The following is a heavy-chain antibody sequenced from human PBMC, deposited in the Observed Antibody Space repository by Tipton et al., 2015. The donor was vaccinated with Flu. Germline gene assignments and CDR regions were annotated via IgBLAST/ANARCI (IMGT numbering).Heavy chain of an antibody. Sequence: TLSLTCAVSGYSISSGYYWGWIRQPPGKGLEWIGSIYHSGSTYYNPSLKSRVTISVDTSKNQFSLKLSSVTAADTAVYYCARADTDYDYVSAYFDYWGQGTPVTVSS. CDR3: ARADTDYDYVSAYFDY. V-gene: IGHV4-38-2*01. D-gene: IGHD3-16*01. J-gene: IGHJ4*02. CDR2: IYHSGST. CDR1: GYSISSGYY.